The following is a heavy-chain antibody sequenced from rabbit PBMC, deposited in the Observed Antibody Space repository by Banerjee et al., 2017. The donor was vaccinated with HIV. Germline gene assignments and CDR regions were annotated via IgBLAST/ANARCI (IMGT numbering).Heavy chain of an antibody. D-gene: IGHD8-1*01. CDR2: IYGGSSSVT. J-gene: IGHJ4*01. Sequence: QEQLVESGGGLVQPEGSLTLTCTASGFTISSSYWICWVRQAPGERPEWIACIYGGSSSVTYYASWAKGRFTISKTSSTTVTLQMTSLTAADTATYFCARAYDGGIYPIEFYSLWGPGTLVTVS. CDR1: GFTISSSYW. V-gene: IGHV1S45*01. CDR3: ARAYDGGIYPIEFYSL.